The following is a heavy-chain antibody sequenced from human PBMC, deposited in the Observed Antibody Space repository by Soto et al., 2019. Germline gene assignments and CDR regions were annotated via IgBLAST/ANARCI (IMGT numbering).Heavy chain of an antibody. Sequence: LRLSCAASGFTFSSYGMHWVRQAPGKGLEWVAVIWYDGSNKYYADSVKGRFTISRDNSKNTLYLQMNSLRAEDTAVYYCARGTYSGRGFILNYGMDVWGQGTTVTVSS. V-gene: IGHV3-33*01. CDR3: ARGTYSGRGFILNYGMDV. CDR1: GFTFSSYG. D-gene: IGHD2-15*01. CDR2: IWYDGSNK. J-gene: IGHJ6*02.